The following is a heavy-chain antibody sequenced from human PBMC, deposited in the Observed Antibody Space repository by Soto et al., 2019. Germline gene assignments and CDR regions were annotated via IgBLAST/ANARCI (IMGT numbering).Heavy chain of an antibody. Sequence: QVQLMQSGAEVRSPGASVRLSCETSGTRFTDAIHWVRQAPGQGLEWMGWINTDNGKTRYSENFQDRLALTRDTSAAKTYMELRSLRFENTAVYYCAKTSPITSGYFNEDFFYGMDVWCQGTTVTVS. CDR3: AKTSPITSGYFNEDFFYGMDV. V-gene: IGHV1-3*04. CDR2: INTDNGKT. J-gene: IGHJ6*02. D-gene: IGHD5-12*01. CDR1: GTRFTDA.